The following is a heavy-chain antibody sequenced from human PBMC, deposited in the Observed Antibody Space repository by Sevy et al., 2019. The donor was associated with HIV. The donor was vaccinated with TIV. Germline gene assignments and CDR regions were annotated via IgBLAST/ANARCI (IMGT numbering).Heavy chain of an antibody. CDR3: VRDKRGSYYYDSDGVDALDI. J-gene: IGHJ3*02. CDR1: GITFSSYW. CDR2: IKQDGSEK. V-gene: IGHV3-7*03. Sequence: GGCLRLSCAASGITFSSYWMTWVRQTPGKGLAWVANIKQDGSEKYYVDSVKGRFTVSRDNAKNSLYLQMNSLRAEDTAVYYCVRDKRGSYYYDSDGVDALDIWGQGTMVTVSS. D-gene: IGHD3-22*01.